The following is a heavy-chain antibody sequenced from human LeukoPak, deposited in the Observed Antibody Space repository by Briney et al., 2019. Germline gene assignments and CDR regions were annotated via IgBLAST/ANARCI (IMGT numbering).Heavy chain of an antibody. CDR3: ARSEETYYYDSSGYSNWFDP. Sequence: GASVKVSCKASGYTFTGYYMHWVRQAPGQGLEWMGWINPNSGGTNYAQKFQGRVTMTWDTSISTAYMELSRLRSDDTAVYYCARSEETYYYDSSGYSNWFDPWGQGTLVTVSS. D-gene: IGHD3-22*01. J-gene: IGHJ5*02. V-gene: IGHV1-2*02. CDR2: INPNSGGT. CDR1: GYTFTGYY.